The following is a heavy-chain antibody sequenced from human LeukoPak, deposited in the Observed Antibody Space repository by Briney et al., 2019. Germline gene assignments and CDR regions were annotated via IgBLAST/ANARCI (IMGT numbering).Heavy chain of an antibody. J-gene: IGHJ4*02. CDR3: AKDSWRGPTGLIVVVVAATRPSDY. Sequence: GGSLRPSCAASGFTFSSYGMSWVRQAPGKGLEWVSAISGSGGSTYYADSVKGRFTISRDNSKNTLYLQMNSLRAEDTAVYYCAKDSWRGPTGLIVVVVAATRPSDYWGQGTLVTVSS. V-gene: IGHV3-23*01. CDR1: GFTFSSYG. D-gene: IGHD2-15*01. CDR2: ISGSGGST.